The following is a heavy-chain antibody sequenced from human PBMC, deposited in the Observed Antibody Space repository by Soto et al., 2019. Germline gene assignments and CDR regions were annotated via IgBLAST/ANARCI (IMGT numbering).Heavy chain of an antibody. CDR2: IYYTGNT. CDR3: ASGHDAYKVRY. Sequence: QVQLQESGPGLVKPSQTLSLTCTVSGGSISSGGTGSYWTWIRQLPGKGLEWIGYIYYTGNTYYTPSLKRRQTISIDTYENQFSLKMTSVTAADPAVYFCASGHDAYKVRYWGQGTLVTVSS. D-gene: IGHD1-1*01. V-gene: IGHV4-31*03. CDR1: GGSISSGGTGSY. J-gene: IGHJ4*02.